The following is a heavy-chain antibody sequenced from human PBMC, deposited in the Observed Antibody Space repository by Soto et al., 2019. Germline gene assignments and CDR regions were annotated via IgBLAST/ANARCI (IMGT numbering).Heavy chain of an antibody. V-gene: IGHV2-5*02. CDR1: GFSLSTTGVG. J-gene: IGHJ6*02. CDR2: IYWDDDK. D-gene: IGHD2-21*01. Sequence: QITLKESGPTLVKPTQTRTLTCTFSGFSLSTTGVGVGWIRQPPGKALEWLALIYWDDDKRYNPSLKSRLTITKDTSKNQVVLTMTNMDPVDTATYYCVQSRCGGDCLQSYSAHTYYGLDVWGQGTTVHVSS. CDR3: VQSRCGGDCLQSYSAHTYYGLDV.